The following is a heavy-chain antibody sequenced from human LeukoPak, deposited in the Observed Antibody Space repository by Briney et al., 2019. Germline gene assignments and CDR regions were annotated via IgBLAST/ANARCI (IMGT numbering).Heavy chain of an antibody. Sequence: GRSLRLSCAASGFTFSSYAMHWVRQAPGKGLEWVAVISYDGSNKYYADSAKGRFTISRDNSKNTLYLQMNSLRAEDTAVYYCTRGDYYDSSGYYPGAFDIWGQGTMVTVSS. D-gene: IGHD3-22*01. V-gene: IGHV3-30*04. CDR2: ISYDGSNK. CDR3: TRGDYYDSSGYYPGAFDI. CDR1: GFTFSSYA. J-gene: IGHJ3*02.